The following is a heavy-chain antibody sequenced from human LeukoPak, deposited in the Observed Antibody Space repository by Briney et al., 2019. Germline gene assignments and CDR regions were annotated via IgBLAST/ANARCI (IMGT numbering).Heavy chain of an antibody. Sequence: GGSLRPSCAASGFTFSSYWMSWVRQAPGKGLEWVANIKQDGSEKYYVDSVKGRFTISRDNAKNSLYLQMNSLRAEDTAVYYCARVQTMVRGDSFDYWGQGTLVTVSS. CDR3: ARVQTMVRGDSFDY. J-gene: IGHJ4*02. V-gene: IGHV3-7*01. D-gene: IGHD3-10*01. CDR2: IKQDGSEK. CDR1: GFTFSSYW.